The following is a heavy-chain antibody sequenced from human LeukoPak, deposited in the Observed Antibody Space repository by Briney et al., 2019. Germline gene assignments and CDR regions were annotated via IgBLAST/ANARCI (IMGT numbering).Heavy chain of an antibody. CDR1: GFTFSSYS. V-gene: IGHV3-21*04. J-gene: IGHJ3*02. CDR3: ARYGGNALAWAFDI. D-gene: IGHD4-23*01. CDR2: ISSSSSYI. Sequence: GGSLRLSCAASGFTFSSYSMNWVRQAPGKGLEWVSSISSSSSYIHYADSVKGRFTISRDNAKNSLYLQMNSLRGEDTAVYYCARYGGNALAWAFDIWGQGTMLTVSS.